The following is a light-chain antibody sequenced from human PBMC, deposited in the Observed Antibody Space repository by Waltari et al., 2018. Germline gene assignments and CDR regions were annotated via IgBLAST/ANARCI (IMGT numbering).Light chain of an antibody. V-gene: IGLV1-51*01. J-gene: IGLJ2*01. CDR1: NSNIGNNY. CDR3: GTWDSSLYAVV. CDR2: GDN. Sequence: QSVLTQPPSVSAAPGQKVTISCSGGNSNIGNNYVSWYQQFPGTAPKLLISGDNQRPSGIPDRFSGSKSGTSATLGITGLQTGDEADYYCGTWDSSLYAVVFGGGTKLTAL.